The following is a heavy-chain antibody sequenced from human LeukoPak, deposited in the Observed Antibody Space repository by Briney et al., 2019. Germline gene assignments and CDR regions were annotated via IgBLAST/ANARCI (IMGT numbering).Heavy chain of an antibody. Sequence: ASVKVSCKVSGYTLTELSMHWVRQAPGKGLEWMGGFDPEDGETIYAQKFQGRVTMTEDTSTDTAYMELSSLRSEGTAVYYCATDQDYDFWSGRFQGAFDIWGQGTMVTVSS. V-gene: IGHV1-24*01. D-gene: IGHD3-3*01. CDR3: ATDQDYDFWSGRFQGAFDI. J-gene: IGHJ3*02. CDR2: FDPEDGET. CDR1: GYTLTELS.